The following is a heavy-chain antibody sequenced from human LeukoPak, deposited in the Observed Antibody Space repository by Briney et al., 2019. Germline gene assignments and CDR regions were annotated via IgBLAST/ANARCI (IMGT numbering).Heavy chain of an antibody. J-gene: IGHJ5*02. CDR3: AKVDNLVVVPSAIREDWFDP. CDR1: GFTFSNYA. Sequence: PGGSLRLSCAASGFTFSNYAMTWVRQAPGKGLEWVSALSGNGATTRYADSVKGRFTISRDNSENALYLQMNSLRAEDTAVYYCAKVDNLVVVPSAIREDWFDPWGQGSLVTVSS. V-gene: IGHV3-23*01. CDR2: LSGNGATT. D-gene: IGHD2-2*01.